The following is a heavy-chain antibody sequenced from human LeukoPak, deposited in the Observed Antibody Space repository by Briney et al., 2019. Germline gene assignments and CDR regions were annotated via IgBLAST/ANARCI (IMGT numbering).Heavy chain of an antibody. D-gene: IGHD1-26*01. Sequence: GGSLRLSCTGSGFTFSTYWMSGVRQAPGKGLEWVGRIKRKSDGETTDYAAPVKGRFTISRDDSKNTLHLQMNSLKTEDTAVYYCTTDPYSGIYNYYYGMDVWGQGTTVTVSS. V-gene: IGHV3-15*01. CDR3: TTDPYSGIYNYYYGMDV. CDR1: GFTFSTYW. J-gene: IGHJ6*02. CDR2: IKRKSDGETT.